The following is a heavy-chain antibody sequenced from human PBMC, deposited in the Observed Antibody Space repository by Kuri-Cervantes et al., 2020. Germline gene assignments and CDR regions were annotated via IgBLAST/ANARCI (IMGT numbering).Heavy chain of an antibody. CDR3: ARDRFRYFDY. CDR2: ISYDGSNK. J-gene: IGHJ4*02. V-gene: IGHV3-30-3*01. CDR1: GFTFSSYA. Sequence: GESLKISCAASGFTFSSYAMHWVRQAPGKGLEWVAVISYDGSNKYYADSVKGRFTISRDNSKNTLYLQMNSLRAEDTAVYYCARDRFRYFDYWGQGTLVTDSS.